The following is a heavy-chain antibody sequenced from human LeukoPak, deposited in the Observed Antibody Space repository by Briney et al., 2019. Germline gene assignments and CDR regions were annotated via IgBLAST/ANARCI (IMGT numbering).Heavy chain of an antibody. J-gene: IGHJ4*02. Sequence: GGSLRLSCAASGFTFSSYGMHWVRQAPGKGLEWVAFIRYDGSNKYYADTVKGRFTISRDNSKNTLYLQMNSLRAEDTAVYYCAKDSGGSYPRYFDYWGQGTLVTVSS. CDR1: GFTFSSYG. D-gene: IGHD1-26*01. CDR2: IRYDGSNK. V-gene: IGHV3-30*02. CDR3: AKDSGGSYPRYFDY.